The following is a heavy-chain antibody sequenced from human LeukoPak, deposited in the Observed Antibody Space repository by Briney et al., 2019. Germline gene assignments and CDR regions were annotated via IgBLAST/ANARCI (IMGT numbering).Heavy chain of an antibody. V-gene: IGHV3-53*04. CDR3: ATLPIVVTSARI. CDR2: IYSGGTT. D-gene: IGHD2-15*01. CDR1: GFTVNSNY. J-gene: IGHJ6*02. Sequence: GGSLRLSCAASGFTVNSNYMSWVRQAPGKGLEWVSSIYSGGTTSYADSVRGRFAISRHHSENTLFLQMDSLRTEDTAVYYCATLPIVVTSARIWGQGTSVAVSS.